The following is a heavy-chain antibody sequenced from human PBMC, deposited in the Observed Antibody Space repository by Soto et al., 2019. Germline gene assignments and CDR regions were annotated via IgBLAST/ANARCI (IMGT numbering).Heavy chain of an antibody. J-gene: IGHJ4*02. CDR3: IREMDAGGLDN. CDR2: NSARI. V-gene: IGHV3-9*01. Sequence: NSARIDYADSVKGRFTISRDNAKNSLYLQMNSLKTEDTAFYYCIREMDAGGLDNWGQGTLVTVSS. D-gene: IGHD3-16*01.